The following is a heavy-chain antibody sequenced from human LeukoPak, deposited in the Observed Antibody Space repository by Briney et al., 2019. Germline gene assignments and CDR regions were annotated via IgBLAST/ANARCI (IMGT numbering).Heavy chain of an antibody. J-gene: IGHJ4*02. CDR3: ARDTRDGYLGY. CDR2: IYYSGST. CDR1: GGSISSSSYY. V-gene: IGHV4-39*07. D-gene: IGHD5-24*01. Sequence: SETLSLTCTVSGGSISSSSYYWGWIRQPPGKGLEWIGSIYYSGSTYYNPSLKSRVTISVDTSKNQFSLKLSSVTAADTAVYYCARDTRDGYLGYWGQGTLVTVSS.